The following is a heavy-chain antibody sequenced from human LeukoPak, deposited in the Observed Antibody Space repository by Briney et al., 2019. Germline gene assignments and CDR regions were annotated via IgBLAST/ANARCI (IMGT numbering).Heavy chain of an antibody. J-gene: IGHJ4*02. CDR1: GFTFSSYA. D-gene: IGHD3-3*01. CDR3: ASGGGYGYDFWSGYHDY. V-gene: IGHV3-64*01. Sequence: PGGSLRLSCAASGFTFSSYAMHWVRQAPGKGLEYVSAISSNGGSTYYANSVKGRFTISRDNSKNTLYLQMGSLRAEDMAVYYCASGGGYGYDFWSGYHDYWGQGTLVTVSS. CDR2: ISSNGGST.